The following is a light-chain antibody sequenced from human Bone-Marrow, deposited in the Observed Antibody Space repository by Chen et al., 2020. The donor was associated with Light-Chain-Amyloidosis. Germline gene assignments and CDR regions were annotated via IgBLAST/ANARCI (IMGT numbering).Light chain of an antibody. J-gene: IGLJ3*02. CDR1: NIGSTS. Sequence: SYVLTQPSSVSVAQGQTATLRGGGNNIGSTSVHWYQQKPGPAPLLVVYADSDRPSGIPERLSGSNSGNSATLTISRVEAGDEADYYCQVCDRSSDRPVFGGGTKLTVL. CDR3: QVCDRSSDRPV. V-gene: IGLV3-21*02. CDR2: ADS.